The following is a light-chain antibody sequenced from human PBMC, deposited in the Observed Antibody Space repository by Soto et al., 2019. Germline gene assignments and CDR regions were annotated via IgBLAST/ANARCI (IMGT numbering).Light chain of an antibody. Sequence: QSVLTQPPSVSGAPGQRVTISCTGSSSNIGSGYDVHWYQQLPGTAPKLLIYVNNNRPSGVPDRFSGSKSGTSASLVITGLQAEDEADYYCQSHDSSLSAFYVFGTGTKLTVL. CDR3: QSHDSSLSAFYV. J-gene: IGLJ1*01. V-gene: IGLV1-40*01. CDR2: VNN. CDR1: SSNIGSGYD.